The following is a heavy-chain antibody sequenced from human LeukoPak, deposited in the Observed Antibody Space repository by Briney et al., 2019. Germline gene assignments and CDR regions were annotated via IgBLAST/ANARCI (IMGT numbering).Heavy chain of an antibody. J-gene: IGHJ5*02. Sequence: PGGSLRLSCAASGFTFSSYAMSWVRQAPGKGLEWVANIKQDGSEKYYVDSVKGRFTISRDNAKNSLYLQMNSLRAEDTAVYCCARWGSMGLVGWFDPWGQGTLVTVSS. CDR3: ARWGSMGLVGWFDP. V-gene: IGHV3-7*01. CDR1: GFTFSSYA. D-gene: IGHD2-15*01. CDR2: IKQDGSEK.